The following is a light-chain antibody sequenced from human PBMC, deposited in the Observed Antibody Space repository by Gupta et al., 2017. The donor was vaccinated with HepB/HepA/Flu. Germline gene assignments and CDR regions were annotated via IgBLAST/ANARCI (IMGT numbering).Light chain of an antibody. J-gene: IGKJ4*01. Sequence: EIVMTQSPAPLSVSPGDSATLSCRASQSVSSNLAWYQQKPGQAPRLLIYGASTRATGIPARFSGSGSGTEFTLTISSLQSEDFAVYYCQQYNNWPSLTFGGGTKVEIK. CDR2: GAS. CDR1: QSVSSN. V-gene: IGKV3-15*01. CDR3: QQYNNWPSLT.